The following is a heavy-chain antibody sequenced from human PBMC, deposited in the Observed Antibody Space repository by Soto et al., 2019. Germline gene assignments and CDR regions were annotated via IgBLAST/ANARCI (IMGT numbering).Heavy chain of an antibody. Sequence: GESLKISCKGYGYSFTSYWIGGVRQMPGKGLEWMGIIYPGDPDTRYSPSFQGQVTISADKSISTAYPQWSSLKASDTAMYYCARGPRYSSSPLDYWDQGTPVPV. CDR2: IYPGDPDT. CDR3: ARGPRYSSSPLDY. D-gene: IGHD6-19*01. V-gene: IGHV5-51*01. J-gene: IGHJ4*02. CDR1: GYSFTSYW.